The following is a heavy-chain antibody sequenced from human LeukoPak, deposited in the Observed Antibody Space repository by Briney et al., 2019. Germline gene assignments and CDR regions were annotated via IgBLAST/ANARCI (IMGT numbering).Heavy chain of an antibody. V-gene: IGHV3-48*02. CDR1: GFTFSNYS. Sequence: TGGSLRLSCAASGFTFSNYSMNWVRQAPGKGLEWVSYISRSSDTIYYADSVKGRFTIARDNAKNSLYLQMNSLRDEDTAVYYCAKRYCSGGSCWVRAFDIWGQGTMVTVSS. CDR2: ISRSSDTI. J-gene: IGHJ3*02. CDR3: AKRYCSGGSCWVRAFDI. D-gene: IGHD2-15*01.